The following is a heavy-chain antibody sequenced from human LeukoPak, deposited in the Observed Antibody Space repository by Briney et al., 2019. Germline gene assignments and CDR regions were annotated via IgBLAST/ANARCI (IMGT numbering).Heavy chain of an antibody. J-gene: IGHJ6*02. V-gene: IGHV3-21*01. CDR2: ISNSGYYI. CDR3: ARDPHYCTNGVCYYQGFDV. CDR1: GFTFSSYS. Sequence: KTGGSLRLSCAASGFTFSSYSMNWVRQAPGKGLEWVSSISNSGYYIYYADSVKGRFTISRDNAKNSLSLQMNSLRAEDTAVYYCARDPHYCTNGVCYYQGFDVWGQGTTVTVSS. D-gene: IGHD2-8*01.